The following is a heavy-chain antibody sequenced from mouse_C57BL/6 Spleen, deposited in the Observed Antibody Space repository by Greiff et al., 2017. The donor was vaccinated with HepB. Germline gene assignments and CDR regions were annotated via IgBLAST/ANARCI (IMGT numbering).Heavy chain of an antibody. J-gene: IGHJ1*03. CDR1: GFSLTSYG. CDR2: IWSGGST. D-gene: IGHD1-1*01. V-gene: IGHV2-2*01. Sequence: VMLVESGPGLVQPSQSLSITCTVSGFSLTSYGVHWVRQSPGKGLEWLGGIWSGGSTDYNAAFISRLSISKDNSKSQVFFKMNSLQADDTAIYYCARGDLDYYGSSTWYFDVWGTGTTVTVSS. CDR3: ARGDLDYYGSSTWYFDV.